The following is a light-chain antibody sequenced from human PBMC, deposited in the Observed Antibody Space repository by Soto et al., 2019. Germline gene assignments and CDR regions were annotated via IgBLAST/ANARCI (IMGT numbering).Light chain of an antibody. Sequence: EIVLTQSPATLSLSPGERATLSCRASQSVSSYLAWYQQKPGQAPRLLIYDASNRATGIPARFSGSESGTDFTLTISSLEPEDFAVYYCQQRSNWLTFGGGTKVDIK. V-gene: IGKV3-11*01. CDR1: QSVSSY. CDR2: DAS. CDR3: QQRSNWLT. J-gene: IGKJ4*01.